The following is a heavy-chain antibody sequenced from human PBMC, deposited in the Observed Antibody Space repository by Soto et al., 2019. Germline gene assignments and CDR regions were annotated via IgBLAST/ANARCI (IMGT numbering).Heavy chain of an antibody. V-gene: IGHV3-23*01. CDR3: AKDDFTDRGDDYFDY. J-gene: IGHJ4*02. D-gene: IGHD2-21*02. CDR2: IGASGDIT. Sequence: GGSLSLSCAASGFYFTNFAMSWVRQASGKGLEWVAGIGASGDITWYADSVKGRLSISRDNSKITLYLQLNSLRFEDTAVYYCAKDDFTDRGDDYFDYWGPGTLVTVSS. CDR1: GFYFTNFA.